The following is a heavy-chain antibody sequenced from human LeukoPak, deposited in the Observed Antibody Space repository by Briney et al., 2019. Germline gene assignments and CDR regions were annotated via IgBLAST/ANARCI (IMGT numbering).Heavy chain of an antibody. CDR3: ARGLILGY. Sequence: GGSLRLSCTASGFTFGDYAMSWVRRAPGKGLEWVSAISGSGGSTYYADSVKGRFTISRDNSKNTLYLQMNSLRAEDTAVYYCARGLILGYWGQGTLVTVSS. D-gene: IGHD3/OR15-3a*01. CDR1: GFTFGDYA. CDR2: ISGSGGST. J-gene: IGHJ4*02. V-gene: IGHV3-23*01.